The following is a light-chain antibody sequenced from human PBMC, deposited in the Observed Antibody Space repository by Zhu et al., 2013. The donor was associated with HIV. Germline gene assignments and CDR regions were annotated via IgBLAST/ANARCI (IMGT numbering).Light chain of an antibody. J-gene: IGLJ3*02. V-gene: IGLV2-14*01. CDR1: SSDVGGYDY. CDR2: EVS. CDR3: SSYTSKSTLAL. Sequence: QSALTQPASVSGSPGQSITISCTGTSSDVGGYDYVSWYQHHPGRAPKLMIYEVSNRPSGVSNRFSASKSGNTASLTISGLQAEDEAHYYCSSYTSKSTLALFGGGTRLTVL.